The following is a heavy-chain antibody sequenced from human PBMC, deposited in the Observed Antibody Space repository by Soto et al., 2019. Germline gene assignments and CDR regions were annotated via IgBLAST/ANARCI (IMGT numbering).Heavy chain of an antibody. CDR2: ISGSGGST. J-gene: IGHJ4*02. V-gene: IGHV3-23*01. CDR3: AKVSYQLLWAAARYYFDY. CDR1: GCTFSSYA. D-gene: IGHD2-2*01. Sequence: PGGSLRLSCAASGCTFSSYAMSWVRQAPGKGLEWVSAISGSGGSTYYADSVKGRFTISRDNSKNTLYLQMNSLRAEDTAVYYCAKVSYQLLWAAARYYFDYWGQGTLVTVSS.